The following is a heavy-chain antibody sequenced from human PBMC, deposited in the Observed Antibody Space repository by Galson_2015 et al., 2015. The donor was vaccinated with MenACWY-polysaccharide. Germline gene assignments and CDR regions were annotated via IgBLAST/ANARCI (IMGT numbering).Heavy chain of an antibody. V-gene: IGHV3-73*01. CDR3: TRHWELQDY. D-gene: IGHD1-26*01. CDR1: GFTFSGSA. CDR2: IRSKANSYAT. J-gene: IGHJ4*02. Sequence: SLRLSCAASGFTFSGSAMHWVRQASGKGLEWVGRIRSKANSYATAYAASVKGRFTISRDDSKNTAYLQMNSLKTEDTAVYYCTRHWELQDYWGQGTLVTVSS.